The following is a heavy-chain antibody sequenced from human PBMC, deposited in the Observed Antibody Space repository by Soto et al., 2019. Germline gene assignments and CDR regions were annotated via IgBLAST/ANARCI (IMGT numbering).Heavy chain of an antibody. J-gene: IGHJ6*02. V-gene: IGHV4-30-4*01. CDR1: GGSISNADYY. Sequence: QVQLQESGPGLVKPSQPLSLTCPVSGGSISNADYYWSWVRQPPGTGLEWIGYIYYSGSSFFNPSLKSRVTMSKDTSKNQFSLRLTSVTAADTAVYYCARAIVVTVGGMDVWGRGTTVTVSS. CDR2: IYYSGSS. CDR3: ARAIVVTVGGMDV. D-gene: IGHD3-16*01.